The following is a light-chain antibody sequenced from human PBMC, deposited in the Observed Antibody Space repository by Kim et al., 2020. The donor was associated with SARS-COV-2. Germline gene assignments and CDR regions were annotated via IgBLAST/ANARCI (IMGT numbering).Light chain of an antibody. J-gene: IGKJ2*01. Sequence: DIVMTQSPTSLTVSLGERATIHCKSSQSVLYSSNNQNYLRWYQQQPGQPPKLLIYWASTRNSGVPDRFSGSVSGTDFTLTISNLQAEDVAVYYCQQYYSSPYTFGQGTKLEI. CDR1: QSVLYSSNNQNY. CDR2: WAS. CDR3: QQYYSSPYT. V-gene: IGKV4-1*01.